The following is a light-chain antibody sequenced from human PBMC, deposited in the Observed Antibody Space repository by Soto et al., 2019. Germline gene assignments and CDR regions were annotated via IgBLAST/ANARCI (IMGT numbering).Light chain of an antibody. V-gene: IGKV1-6*01. J-gene: IGKJ5*01. CDR1: QDIRNE. Sequence: IQMNKSPSSLSASVGDRVTITCRASQDIRNELGWYQQRPGKAPKLLIYAASTLQSGVPSGFSASGSGTDFTLTISSLQPEDFTTYYCQQLNSYPRTFGQGTRLEIK. CDR2: AAS. CDR3: QQLNSYPRT.